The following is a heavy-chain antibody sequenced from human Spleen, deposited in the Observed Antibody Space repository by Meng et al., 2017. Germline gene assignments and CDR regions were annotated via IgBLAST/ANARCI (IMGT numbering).Heavy chain of an antibody. CDR1: GFTFSYYS. J-gene: IGHJ4*02. Sequence: GESLKISCAASGFTFSYYSMNWVRQAPGKGLEWVSSISRSSSYIYYAVSVKRRFTISRDNAKNSLYLQMNSLRAEDTAMYYCARDYGGDSGGYWGQGTLVTVSS. CDR3: ARDYGGDSGGY. V-gene: IGHV3-21*01. D-gene: IGHD4-23*01. CDR2: ISRSSSYI.